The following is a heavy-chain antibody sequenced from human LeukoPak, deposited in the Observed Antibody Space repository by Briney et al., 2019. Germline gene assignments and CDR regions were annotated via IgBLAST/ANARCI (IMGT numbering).Heavy chain of an antibody. CDR3: ASRAFAFISGYYMEDFWFDP. V-gene: IGHV6-1*01. CDR1: GDSVSSNSAA. CDR2: TYYRSKWYN. J-gene: IGHJ5*02. D-gene: IGHD1-26*01. Sequence: SQTLSLTCAISGDSVSSNSAAWNWIRQSPSRGLEWLGRTYYRSKWYNDYAVSVKSRITINPDTSKNQFSLKLSSVTAADTAVYYCASRAFAFISGYYMEDFWFDPWGQGTLVTVSS.